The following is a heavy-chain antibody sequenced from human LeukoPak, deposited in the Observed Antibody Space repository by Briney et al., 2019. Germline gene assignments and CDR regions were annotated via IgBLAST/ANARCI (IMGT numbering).Heavy chain of an antibody. CDR2: ISAYNGNT. V-gene: IGHV1-18*01. CDR3: ARALGYSPGSY. CDR1: RYSFPSYV. Sequence: ASVKVSCKPSRYSFPSYVLSWVRQAPGQGLKWMGWISAYNGNTNYAQKLQGRVTMTTDTSTSTAYMELRSLRSDDTAVYYCARALGYSPGSYWGQGTLVTVSS. D-gene: IGHD6-13*01. J-gene: IGHJ4*02.